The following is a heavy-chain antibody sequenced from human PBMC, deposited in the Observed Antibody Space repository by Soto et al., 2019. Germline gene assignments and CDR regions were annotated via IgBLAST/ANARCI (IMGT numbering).Heavy chain of an antibody. CDR1: GLTFSSSA. Sequence: QVQLVESGGGVVQPGRSLRLSCAASGLTFSSSAMHWVRQAPGKGLEWVALISYDGSNKYYVVSVKGRFTISRDNSKNTLDLQMNSLREEDTAVYYCAAETKSYFYGMDVWGQGTTVTVSS. V-gene: IGHV3-30*03. J-gene: IGHJ6*02. CDR3: AAETKSYFYGMDV. CDR2: ISYDGSNK.